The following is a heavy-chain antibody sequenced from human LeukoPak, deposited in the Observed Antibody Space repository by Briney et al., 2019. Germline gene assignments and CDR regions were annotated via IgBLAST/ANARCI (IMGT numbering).Heavy chain of an antibody. CDR2: IYYSGST. J-gene: IGHJ4*02. Sequence: PSETLSLTCTVSGGSISSYYWSWIRQPPGKGLEWIGYIYYSGSTNYNPSLKSRVTISVDTSKNQFSLTLSSVTAADTAVYYCARGGSLYYGSGTYGHWGXGTLVTVSS. CDR1: GGSISSYY. CDR3: ARGGSLYYGSGTYGH. D-gene: IGHD3-10*01. V-gene: IGHV4-59*01.